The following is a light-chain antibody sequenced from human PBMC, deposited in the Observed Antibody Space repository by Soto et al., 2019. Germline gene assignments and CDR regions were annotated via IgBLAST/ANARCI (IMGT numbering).Light chain of an antibody. V-gene: IGKV3-20*01. CDR1: QSVSSSY. Sequence: EIVLTQSPGTLSLSPGERATLSCRASQSVSSSYLAWYQQKPGQAPRLLIYGASSRATGIPDRFSGSGSGTDFTLTISRLEPEDFAVYYCQQYGRSRRWTFGQGTKVEVK. CDR2: GAS. J-gene: IGKJ1*01. CDR3: QQYGRSRRWT.